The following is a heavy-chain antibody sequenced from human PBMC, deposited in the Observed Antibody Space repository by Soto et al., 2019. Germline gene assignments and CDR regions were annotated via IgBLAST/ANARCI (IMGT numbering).Heavy chain of an antibody. D-gene: IGHD4-17*01. CDR2: IYYSGST. J-gene: IGHJ4*02. Sequence: QVQLQESGPGLVKPSETLSLTCTVSGGSISSYYWSWIRQPPGKGLEWIGYIYYSGSTNYNPSLKSRVTLSXDXTKNQFSLKLSSVTAADTAVYYCARHPTVTEYYFDYWGQGTLVTVSS. CDR1: GGSISSYY. CDR3: ARHPTVTEYYFDY. V-gene: IGHV4-59*08.